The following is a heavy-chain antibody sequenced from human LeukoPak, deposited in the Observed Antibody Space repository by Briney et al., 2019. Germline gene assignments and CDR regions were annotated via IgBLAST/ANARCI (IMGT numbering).Heavy chain of an antibody. CDR2: ISSSSSYI. D-gene: IGHD3-10*01. V-gene: IGHV3-21*01. J-gene: IGHJ4*02. Sequence: PGGSLRLSCAASGFTFSSYSMNWVRQAPGKGLEWVSSISSSSSYIYYADSVKGRFTISRGNAKNSLYLQMNSLRAEDTAVYYCARDRGGTRQFDYWGQGTLVTVSS. CDR3: ARDRGGTRQFDY. CDR1: GFTFSSYS.